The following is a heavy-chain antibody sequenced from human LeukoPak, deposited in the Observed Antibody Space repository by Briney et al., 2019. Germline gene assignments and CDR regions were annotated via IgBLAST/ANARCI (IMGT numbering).Heavy chain of an antibody. Sequence: GGSLRLSCAASGFTFDDYAMHWVRQAPGKGLEWVSGISWNSGSIGYADSVKGRFTISRDNAKNSLYLQMNGLRAEDTALYYCAKDLAGQYYYYGMDVWGQGTTVTVSS. CDR1: GFTFDDYA. CDR2: ISWNSGSI. J-gene: IGHJ6*02. CDR3: AKDLAGQYYYYGMDV. D-gene: IGHD6-19*01. V-gene: IGHV3-9*01.